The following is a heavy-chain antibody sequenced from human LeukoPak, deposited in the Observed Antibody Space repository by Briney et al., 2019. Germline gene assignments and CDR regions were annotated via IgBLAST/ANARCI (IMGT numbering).Heavy chain of an antibody. D-gene: IGHD4-11*01. V-gene: IGHV1-46*01. CDR2: INPSGGST. CDR1: GYTFTSYY. CDR3: AREYTVALDY. J-gene: IGHJ4*02. Sequence: ASVKVSCKXSGYTFTSYYMHWVRQAPGQGLEWMGIINPSGGSTGYSQKFQGRVTMTRDTSTSTVYMELSSLRSEDTAVYYCAREYTVALDYWGQGTLVTVSS.